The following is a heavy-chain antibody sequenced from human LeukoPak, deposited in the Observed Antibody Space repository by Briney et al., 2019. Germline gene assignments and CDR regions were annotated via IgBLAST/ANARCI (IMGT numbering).Heavy chain of an antibody. V-gene: IGHV1-69*06. CDR3: ARGWRTSDDAFDI. Sequence: SVKVSCKASGGTFSSYTISWVRQAPGQGLEWMGGIIPIFGTANYAQKFQGRVTITADKSTSTAYMELSSLRSEDTAVYYCARGWRTSDDAFDIWGQGTMVTVSS. CDR1: GGTFSSYT. J-gene: IGHJ3*02. CDR2: IIPIFGTA. D-gene: IGHD1/OR15-1a*01.